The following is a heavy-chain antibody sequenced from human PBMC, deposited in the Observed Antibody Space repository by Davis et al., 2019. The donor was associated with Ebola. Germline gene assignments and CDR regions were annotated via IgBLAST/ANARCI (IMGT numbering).Heavy chain of an antibody. Sequence: GGSLRLSCKGSGYSFANYWIGWVRQMPGKGLEWMGIIFPRDSDTRYSPSFQGRVTISVDKSINTAYLQWRSLRASDTAMYYCARARDGYEFDNWGQGTLVTVSS. J-gene: IGHJ4*02. D-gene: IGHD5-24*01. V-gene: IGHV5-51*01. CDR2: IFPRDSDT. CDR1: GYSFANYW. CDR3: ARARDGYEFDN.